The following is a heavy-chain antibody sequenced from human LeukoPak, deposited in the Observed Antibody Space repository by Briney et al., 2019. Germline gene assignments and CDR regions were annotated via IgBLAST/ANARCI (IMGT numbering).Heavy chain of an antibody. J-gene: IGHJ4*02. CDR2: IKQDGSEK. D-gene: IGHD1-26*01. Sequence: PGGSLRLSCAASGFTFSSYWMSWVRQAPGKGLEWVANIKQDGSEKYYVDSVKGRFTISRDHAKNSLYLQMNSLRAEDTAVYYCARVSKVGATIGRYFDYWGQGTLVTVSS. V-gene: IGHV3-7*01. CDR3: ARVSKVGATIGRYFDY. CDR1: GFTFSSYW.